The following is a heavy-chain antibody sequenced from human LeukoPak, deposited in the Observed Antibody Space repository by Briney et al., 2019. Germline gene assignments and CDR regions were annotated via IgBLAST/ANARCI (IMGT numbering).Heavy chain of an antibody. V-gene: IGHV3-7*01. CDR3: AREDSSGWFY. D-gene: IGHD6-19*01. CDR1: GFTLSSYW. CDR2: IKQDGSEK. J-gene: IGHJ4*02. Sequence: GGSLRLSCAASGFTLSSYWMSWVRQAPGKGREWVANIKQDGSEKYYVDSVKGRFTISRDNAKNSLYLQMNSLRAEDTAVYYCAREDSSGWFYWGQGTLVTVSS.